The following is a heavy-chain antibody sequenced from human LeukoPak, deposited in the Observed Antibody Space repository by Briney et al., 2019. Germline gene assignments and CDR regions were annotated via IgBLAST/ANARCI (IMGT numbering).Heavy chain of an antibody. CDR2: ISSSRSYM. CDR1: GFTFSSYS. V-gene: IGHV3-21*01. J-gene: IGHJ6*03. CDR3: ARDVVAASLRYYYYYYMDV. D-gene: IGHD2-15*01. Sequence: GGSLRLSCAVSGFTFSSYSMNWVRQAPGKGLEWVSSISSSRSYMYYADSVKGRFTISRDNAKNSLYLQMNSLRAEDTAVYYCARDVVAASLRYYYYYYMDVWGKGTTVTVSS.